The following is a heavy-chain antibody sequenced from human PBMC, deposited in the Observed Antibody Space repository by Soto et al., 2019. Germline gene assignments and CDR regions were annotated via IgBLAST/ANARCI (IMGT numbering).Heavy chain of an antibody. V-gene: IGHV3-15*07. CDR1: GFTFSNAW. D-gene: IGHD2-15*01. CDR2: IKTKTDGGTT. Sequence: PGGALRLSCAASGFTFSNAWMNWVRQAPGKGLEWVGLIKTKTDGGTTDYGAPVKGRFTISRDDSKATLFLQMNSLKTEDTAVYHCIGPSDCRGGTCFKQAVNWGQGTPVTVSS. CDR3: IGPSDCRGGTCFKQAVN. J-gene: IGHJ4*02.